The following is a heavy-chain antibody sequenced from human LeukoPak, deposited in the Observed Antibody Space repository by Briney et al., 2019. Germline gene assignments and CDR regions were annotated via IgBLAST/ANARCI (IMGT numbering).Heavy chain of an antibody. CDR1: GFTFSSYG. D-gene: IGHD3-9*01. J-gene: IGHJ4*02. CDR3: AKDNIPDDRIRYFDWLLSEAAPPDY. V-gene: IGHV3-30*02. Sequence: GGSLRLSCAASGFTFSSYGMHWVRQAPGKGLEWVAFIRYDGSNKYYADSVKGRFTISRDNSKNTLYLQMNSLRAEDTAVYYCAKDNIPDDRIRYFDWLLSEAAPPDYWGQGTLVTVSS. CDR2: IRYDGSNK.